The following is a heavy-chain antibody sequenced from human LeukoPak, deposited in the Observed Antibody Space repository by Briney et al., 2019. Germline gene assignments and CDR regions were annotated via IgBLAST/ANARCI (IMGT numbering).Heavy chain of an antibody. CDR1: GFIFSDDQ. CDR3: ARVSWNDDGADY. Sequence: GGSLRLSCAASGFIFSDDQMSWIRQAPGKGLEWVSYVSPSGSIKQYGDSVKGRVTISRNNAKNSLNLQMNSLRVEDTAVYYCARVSWNDDGADYWGQGTLVTVSS. V-gene: IGHV3-11*01. D-gene: IGHD1-1*01. CDR2: VSPSGSIK. J-gene: IGHJ4*02.